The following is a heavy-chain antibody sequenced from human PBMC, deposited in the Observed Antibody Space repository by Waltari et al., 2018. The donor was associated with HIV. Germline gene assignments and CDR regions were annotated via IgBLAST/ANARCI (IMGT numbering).Heavy chain of an antibody. Sequence: QVQLGQSGAEVEKPGASVKVSCKASGFTFTSHGISWVRPGPGQGLEWVGGMEWISAYNGNTNSAQKIQGRVTMTTATSTSTAYMELRSRRADDTDVYYGARDCGARGGYCSGGSCDSKGSGDYWGQGTLVTVSS. J-gene: IGHJ4*02. CDR3: ARDCGARGGYCSGGSCDSKGSGDY. D-gene: IGHD2-15*01. CDR1: GFTFTSHG. CDR2: ISAYNGNT. V-gene: IGHV1-18*01.